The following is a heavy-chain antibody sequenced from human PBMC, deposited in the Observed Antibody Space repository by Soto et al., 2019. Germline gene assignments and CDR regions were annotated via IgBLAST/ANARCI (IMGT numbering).Heavy chain of an antibody. D-gene: IGHD5-12*01. CDR1: GGSFSSYT. Sequence: GASVKVSCKACGGSFSSYTISWVRQAPGQGLEWMGRIIPILGIANYAQKFQGRVTITADKSTSTAYMELRSLRCEDTAVYYCARGGQGIVAPGPLDYYSMAVSRNGTTVPVSS. CDR2: IIPILGIA. CDR3: ARGGQGIVAPGPLDYYSMAV. V-gene: IGHV1-69*02. J-gene: IGHJ6*03.